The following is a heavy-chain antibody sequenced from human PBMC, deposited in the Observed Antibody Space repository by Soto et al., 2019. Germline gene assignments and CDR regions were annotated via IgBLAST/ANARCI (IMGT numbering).Heavy chain of an antibody. J-gene: IGHJ6*02. CDR1: GFTFSSYA. CDR3: AKVSYGDYGNYYYYGMDV. V-gene: IGHV3-23*01. D-gene: IGHD4-17*01. Sequence: GGSLRLSCAASGFTFSSYAMSWVRQAPGKGLEWVSAISGSGGSTYYADSVKGRFTISSDNSKNTLYLQMNSLRAEDTAVYYCAKVSYGDYGNYYYYGMDVWGQGTTVTVSS. CDR2: ISGSGGST.